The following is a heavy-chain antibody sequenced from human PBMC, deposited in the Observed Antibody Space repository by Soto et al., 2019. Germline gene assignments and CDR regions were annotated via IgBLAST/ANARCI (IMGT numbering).Heavy chain of an antibody. J-gene: IGHJ6*03. D-gene: IGHD3-9*01. V-gene: IGHV4-34*01. Sequence: SETLSLTCAVYGGSFSGYYWSWIRQPPGKGLEWIGEINHSGSTNYNPSLKSRVTISVDTSKNQFSLKLSSVTAADTAVYYCARGERYYDILTGYYMDYYYYYMDVWGKGTTVTVSS. CDR2: INHSGST. CDR1: GGSFSGYY. CDR3: ARGERYYDILTGYYMDYYYYYMDV.